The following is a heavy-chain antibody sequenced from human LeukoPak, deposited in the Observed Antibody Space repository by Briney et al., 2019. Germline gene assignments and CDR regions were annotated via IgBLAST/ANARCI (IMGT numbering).Heavy chain of an antibody. J-gene: IGHJ4*02. CDR2: ISSSGSTI. D-gene: IGHD2-2*01. CDR1: GFTFSDYY. Sequence: GGSLRLSCAASGFTFSDYYMSWIRQAPGKGPEWVSYISSSGSTIHYADSVKGRFTISRDNAKNSLYLQMNSLRAEDTAVYYCARDLPDIYYFDYWGQGTLVTVSS. CDR3: ARDLPDIYYFDY. V-gene: IGHV3-11*01.